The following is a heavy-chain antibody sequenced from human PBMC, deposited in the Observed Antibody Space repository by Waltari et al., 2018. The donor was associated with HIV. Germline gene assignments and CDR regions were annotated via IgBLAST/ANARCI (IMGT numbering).Heavy chain of an antibody. CDR2: IKQDGSEK. CDR1: GFTLSSYW. Sequence: EVQLVESGGGLVQPGGSLRLHCAASGFTLSSYWMSWVRQAPGKGLEWVANIKQDGSEKYYVDSVKGRFTISRDNAKNSLYLQMNSLRAEDTAVYYCARDRHYDILTGSYFDYWGQGTLVTVSS. V-gene: IGHV3-7*01. CDR3: ARDRHYDILTGSYFDY. J-gene: IGHJ4*02. D-gene: IGHD3-9*01.